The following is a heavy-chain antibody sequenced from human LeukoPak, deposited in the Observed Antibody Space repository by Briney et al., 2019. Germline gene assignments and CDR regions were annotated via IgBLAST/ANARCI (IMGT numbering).Heavy chain of an antibody. CDR3: ARGLFNYDSSGLNY. V-gene: IGHV3-33*01. D-gene: IGHD3-22*01. Sequence: GGSLRLSCAASGFTFSSYGMYWVRQAPGKGLEWVTNIWYGGSNKYYADSVKGRFTISRDNSKNTLYLQMNSLRAEDTAVYYCARGLFNYDSSGLNYWGQGTLATVSS. CDR2: IWYGGSNK. CDR1: GFTFSSYG. J-gene: IGHJ4*02.